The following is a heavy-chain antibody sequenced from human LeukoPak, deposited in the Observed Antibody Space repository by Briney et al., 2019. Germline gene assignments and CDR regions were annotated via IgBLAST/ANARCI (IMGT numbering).Heavy chain of an antibody. CDR1: GYTFTGYY. V-gene: IGHV1-2*02. Sequence: ASVKVSCKASGYTFTGYYMHWVRQAPGQGLEWMGWINPNSGGTNYAQKFQGRVTMTRDTSISTAYMELSRLRSDDTAVYYCARLNYDSSGSKGYFDYWGQGTLDTVSS. D-gene: IGHD3-22*01. CDR2: INPNSGGT. CDR3: ARLNYDSSGSKGYFDY. J-gene: IGHJ4*02.